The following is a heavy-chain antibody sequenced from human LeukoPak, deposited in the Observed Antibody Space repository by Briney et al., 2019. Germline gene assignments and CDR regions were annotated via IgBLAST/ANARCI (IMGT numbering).Heavy chain of an antibody. V-gene: IGHV1-69*05. J-gene: IGHJ4*02. Sequence: SVKVSCRASGGTFSSYAISWVRQAPGQGLEWMGRIIPIFGTANYAQKFQGRVTITTDESTSTAYMELSRLRSDDTAVYYCARDAGRSLGYWGQGTLVTVSS. D-gene: IGHD3-10*01. CDR2: IIPIFGTA. CDR1: GGTFSSYA. CDR3: ARDAGRSLGY.